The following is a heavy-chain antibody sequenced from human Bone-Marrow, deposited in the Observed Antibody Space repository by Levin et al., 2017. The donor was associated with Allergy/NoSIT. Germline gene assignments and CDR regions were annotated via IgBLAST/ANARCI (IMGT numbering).Heavy chain of an antibody. Sequence: VASVKVSCKGSANSFTNHWIAWVRQMPGKGLEWVGSIYPGASETRYSPSFQGQVTVSTDNAIATAHLQWSSLKASDTAMYYCATSYYSSYYFDYWGQGTLVTVSS. CDR3: ATSYYSSYYFDY. CDR2: IYPGASET. CDR1: ANSFTNHW. V-gene: IGHV5-51*01. J-gene: IGHJ4*02. D-gene: IGHD6-6*01.